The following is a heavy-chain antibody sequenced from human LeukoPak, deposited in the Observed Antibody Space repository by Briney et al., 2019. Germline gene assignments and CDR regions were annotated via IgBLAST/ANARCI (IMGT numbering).Heavy chain of an antibody. CDR2: IYTSGST. CDR1: GGSISRGSYY. Sequence: PSQTLSLTCTVSGGSISRGSYYWSWIRQPAGKGLEWIGRIYTSGSTNYNPSLKSRVTISVDTSKNQFSLKLSSVTAADTAAYYCARGLNYYDSSDYYYASFDIWGQGTMVTVSS. J-gene: IGHJ3*02. V-gene: IGHV4-61*02. D-gene: IGHD3-22*01. CDR3: ARGLNYYDSSDYYYASFDI.